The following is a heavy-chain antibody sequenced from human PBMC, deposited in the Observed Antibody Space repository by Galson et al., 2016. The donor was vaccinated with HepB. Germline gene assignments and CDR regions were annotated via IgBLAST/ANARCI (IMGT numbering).Heavy chain of an antibody. D-gene: IGHD1-26*01. CDR3: AASGSYLAADY. V-gene: IGHV3-23*01. J-gene: IGHJ4*02. CDR2: ITGGGIT. CDR1: GFAFRGYA. Sequence: SLRLSCAASGFAFRGYAMSWVRQAPGKGLECVSSITGGGITYYSDSVKGRFVISRDDSKNTVYLQMDSLRAEDTAVYYCAASGSYLAADYWGQGTLVTVSS.